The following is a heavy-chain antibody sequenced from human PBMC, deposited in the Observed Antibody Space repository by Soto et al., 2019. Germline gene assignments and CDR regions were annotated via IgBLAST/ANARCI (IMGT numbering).Heavy chain of an antibody. Sequence: QVQLQESGPGLVKPSETLSLTCRVSGGSMSGYYWSWVRLAPGKGLEWIGYVYYTGSTNYTPSLQSRVSISVATSNKHFSLSLSLVTAADTAVYFCARSIAVPSGHIDHWGQGIRVTISS. CDR2: VYYTGST. J-gene: IGHJ4*02. D-gene: IGHD6-6*01. CDR1: GGSMSGYY. V-gene: IGHV4-59*01. CDR3: ARSIAVPSGHIDH.